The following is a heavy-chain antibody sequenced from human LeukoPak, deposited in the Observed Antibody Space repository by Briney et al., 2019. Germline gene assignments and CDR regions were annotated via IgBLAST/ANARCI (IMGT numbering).Heavy chain of an antibody. CDR3: ARGPRGYSGRNLFDI. D-gene: IGHD5-12*01. V-gene: IGHV4-34*01. Sequence: SETLSLTCAVYGGSFSGYYWSWIRQPPGKGLEWIGEINYSGSTNYNPSLKSRVTISVDTSKNQFSLKLSSVTAADTAVYYCARGPRGYSGRNLFDIWGQGTMVTVSS. CDR1: GGSFSGYY. CDR2: INYSGST. J-gene: IGHJ3*02.